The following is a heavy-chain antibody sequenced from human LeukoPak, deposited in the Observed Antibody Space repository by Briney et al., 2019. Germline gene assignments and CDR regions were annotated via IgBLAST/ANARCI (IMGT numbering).Heavy chain of an antibody. Sequence: SGTLSLTCAVSGGSISSSNWWSWVRQPPGKGLEWIGEIYHSGSTNYNPSLKSRVTISVDKSKNQFSLKLSSVTAADTAVYYCARVNPYYYDSSGYYYGGQGWFDPWGQGTLVTVSS. D-gene: IGHD3-22*01. V-gene: IGHV4-4*02. CDR1: GGSISSSNW. CDR3: ARVNPYYYDSSGYYYGGQGWFDP. CDR2: IYHSGST. J-gene: IGHJ5*02.